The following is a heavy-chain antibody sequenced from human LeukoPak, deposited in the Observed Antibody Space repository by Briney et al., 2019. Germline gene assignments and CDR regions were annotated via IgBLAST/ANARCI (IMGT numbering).Heavy chain of an antibody. Sequence: GGSLRLSCAASGFTFSSYAMHWVRQAPGKGLEWVAVIWYDGSNKYYADSVKGRFTISRDNSKNTLYLQMNSLRAEDTAVYYCARAWDYYDSSGYYNFDYWGQGTLVTVSS. CDR2: IWYDGSNK. CDR1: GFTFSSYA. V-gene: IGHV3-33*08. J-gene: IGHJ4*02. CDR3: ARAWDYYDSSGYYNFDY. D-gene: IGHD3-22*01.